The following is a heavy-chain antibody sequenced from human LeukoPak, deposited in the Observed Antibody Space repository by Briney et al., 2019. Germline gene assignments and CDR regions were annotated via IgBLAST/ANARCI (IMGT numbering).Heavy chain of an antibody. D-gene: IGHD2-2*01. CDR1: GYIITGYY. CDR2: INPNSGGT. V-gene: IGHV1-2*06. J-gene: IGHJ6*03. CDR3: ARETRGTSLYYYYMDV. Sequence: GASVRVSCKASGYIITGYYMHWVRQAPRKGPEWMGRINPNSGGTNYAQKFQGRVTMTRDTSINTAYMELSRLRSDDTAVYYCARETRGTSLYYYYMDVWGKGTTVTVSS.